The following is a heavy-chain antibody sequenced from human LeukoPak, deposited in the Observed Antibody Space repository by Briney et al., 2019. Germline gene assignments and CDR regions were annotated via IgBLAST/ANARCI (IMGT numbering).Heavy chain of an antibody. D-gene: IGHD5-18*01. CDR1: GYTFTSYA. J-gene: IGHJ4*02. CDR3: ARRGWIQLWSQYYFDY. Sequence: ASVKVSCKASGYTFTSYAMNWVRQAPGQGLEWMGWISAYNGNTNYAQKLQGRVTMTTDTSTSTAYMELRSLRSDDTAVYYCARRGWIQLWSQYYFDYWGQGTLVTVSS. CDR2: ISAYNGNT. V-gene: IGHV1-18*01.